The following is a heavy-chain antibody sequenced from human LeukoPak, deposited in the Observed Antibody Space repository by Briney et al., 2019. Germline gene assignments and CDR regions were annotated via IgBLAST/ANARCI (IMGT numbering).Heavy chain of an antibody. CDR1: GFTFSSYS. Sequence: GGSLRLSCAASGFTFSSYSMNWVSQAPGKGLEWLGFIRSTIYGGTTDYSASVKGRFTISRDDSKSIAYLQMNSLKTEDTAMYYCTRDYPASFDVWGQGTLVTVSS. CDR2: IRSTIYGGTT. J-gene: IGHJ3*01. CDR3: TRDYPASFDV. V-gene: IGHV3-49*04.